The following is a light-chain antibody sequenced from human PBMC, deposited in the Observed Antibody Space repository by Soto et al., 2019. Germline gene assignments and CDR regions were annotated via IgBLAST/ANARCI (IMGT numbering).Light chain of an antibody. J-gene: IGKJ1*01. CDR1: QGVSSW. CDR3: QQYNIFPLT. CDR2: KTS. Sequence: DMTIYHSLSILSVSVGARVTITCLASQGVSSWLAWYQQKPGKAPNLLIYKTSSSQSGVPSRFSGSGSGTEFIFTIDSLHPDDFATYYCQQYNIFPLTFGQGGKVDIK. V-gene: IGKV1-5*03.